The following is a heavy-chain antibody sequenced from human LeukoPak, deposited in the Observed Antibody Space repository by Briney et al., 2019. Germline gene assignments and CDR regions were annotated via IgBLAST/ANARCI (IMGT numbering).Heavy chain of an antibody. CDR2: INPNSGGT. J-gene: IGHJ5*02. CDR3: ARDSGFLEWLFPPPNWLDP. V-gene: IGHV1-2*02. CDR1: GYTFTGYY. D-gene: IGHD3-3*01. Sequence: ASVKVSCKASGYTFTGYYMHWVRQAPGQGLEWMGWINPNSGGTNYAQKFQGRVTMTRDTSISTAYMELSRLRSDDTAVYYCARDSGFLEWLFPPPNWLDPWGQGTLVTVSS.